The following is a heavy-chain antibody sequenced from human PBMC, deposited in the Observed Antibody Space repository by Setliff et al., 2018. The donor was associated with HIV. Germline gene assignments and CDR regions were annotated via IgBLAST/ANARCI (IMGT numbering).Heavy chain of an antibody. CDR2: INPENGDT. CDR3: ARAIYSGYYYREFDY. V-gene: IGHV1-46*01. CDR1: GYIFRNHY. Sequence: ASVKVSCKASGYIFRNHYIHWVRQAPGKGLEWMAMINPENGDTINAQKFQGRITLASDTSTSTVYMELSSLRSEDTAMYYCARAIYSGYYYREFDYWGQGTLVTVSS. D-gene: IGHD5-12*01. J-gene: IGHJ4*02.